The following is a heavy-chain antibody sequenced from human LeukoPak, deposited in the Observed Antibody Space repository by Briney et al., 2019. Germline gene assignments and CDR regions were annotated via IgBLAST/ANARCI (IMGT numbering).Heavy chain of an antibody. D-gene: IGHD1-1*01. CDR3: ARLTGTTGFDY. Sequence: QPGGSLLLSWAATGFPFSSYWMSWVRQAPGKGLEGVANIKQDGSDKYYVDSVKGRFSISRDNAKNSLYLQLNSLRADDTAVYYCARLTGTTGFDYWGQGTLVTVSS. CDR2: IKQDGSDK. V-gene: IGHV3-7*01. J-gene: IGHJ4*02. CDR1: GFPFSSYW.